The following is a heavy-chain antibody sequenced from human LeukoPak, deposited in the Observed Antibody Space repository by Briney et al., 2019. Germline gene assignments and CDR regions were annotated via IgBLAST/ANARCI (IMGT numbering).Heavy chain of an antibody. CDR1: GFTFSSYA. CDR3: AKDGDGSSPPFDY. CDR2: ISYDGSNK. J-gene: IGHJ4*02. Sequence: GSLRLSCAASGFTFSSYAMHWVRQAPGKGLEWVAVISYDGSNKYYADSVKGRFTISRDNAKNSLNLQMNSLRAEDTAVYYCAKDGDGSSPPFDYWGQGTLVTVSS. D-gene: IGHD2-15*01. V-gene: IGHV3-30*04.